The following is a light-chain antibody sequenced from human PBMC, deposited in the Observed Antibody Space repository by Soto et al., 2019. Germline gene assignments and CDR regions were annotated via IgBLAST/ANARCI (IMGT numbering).Light chain of an antibody. CDR3: LQYGSSPRT. CDR2: GAS. V-gene: IGKV3-20*01. Sequence: ILLTQSPGTLSLSPGERATLSSRASQSVSSSYLAWYQQKPGQAPRLLIYGASSRATGIPDRFSGSGSVTDFTLTIIRLEPEDFAVYFCLQYGSSPRTFGQGTKLQIK. J-gene: IGKJ2*01. CDR1: QSVSSSY.